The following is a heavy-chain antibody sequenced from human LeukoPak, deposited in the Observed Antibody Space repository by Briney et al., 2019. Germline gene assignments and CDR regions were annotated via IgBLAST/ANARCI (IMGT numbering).Heavy chain of an antibody. V-gene: IGHV3-53*01. Sequence: GGSLRLSCAASGFTVSSIHMVWVRQAPGKGLEWVSVTYTGGNSYYADSVKGRSIISRDISKNTLYLQMNSLRAEDSALYYCARGGRGSAAVVAPRSFDIWGQGTMVTVSS. J-gene: IGHJ3*02. CDR2: TYTGGNS. CDR1: GFTVSSIH. CDR3: ARGGRGSAAVVAPRSFDI. D-gene: IGHD3-22*01.